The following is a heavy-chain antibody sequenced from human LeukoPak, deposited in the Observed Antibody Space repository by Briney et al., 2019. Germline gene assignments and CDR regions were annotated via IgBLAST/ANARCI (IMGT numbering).Heavy chain of an antibody. J-gene: IGHJ6*02. CDR1: GFTFSSHA. CDR3: AKYLYQNYYYGMDV. V-gene: IGHV3-23*01. Sequence: GGSLRLSCAASGFTFSSHAMSWVRQAPGKGLEWVSAISGSGGSTYYADSVKGRFTISRDNSKNTLYLQMNSLRAEDTAVYSCAKYLYQNYYYGMDVWGQGTTVTVS. D-gene: IGHD2-2*01. CDR2: ISGSGGST.